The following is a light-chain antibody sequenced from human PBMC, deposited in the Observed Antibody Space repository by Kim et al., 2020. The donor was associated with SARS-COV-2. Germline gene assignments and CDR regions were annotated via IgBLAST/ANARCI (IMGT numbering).Light chain of an antibody. V-gene: IGLV1-40*01. J-gene: IGLJ3*02. Sequence: QSVLTQPPSVSGAPGQRVTISFTGSSSNIGAGYDVHWYQQFPGTAPKLLIYGNNNRPSGVPDRFSGSKSGTSASLAITGLQAEDEADYYCQSYDSSLSGSVFGGGTQLTVL. CDR3: QSYDSSLSGSV. CDR2: GNN. CDR1: SSNIGAGYD.